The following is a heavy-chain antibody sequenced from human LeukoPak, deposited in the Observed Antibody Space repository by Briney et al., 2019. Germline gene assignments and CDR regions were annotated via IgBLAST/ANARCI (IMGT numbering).Heavy chain of an antibody. CDR2: IYYSGST. D-gene: IGHD3-10*01. J-gene: IGHJ4*02. CDR1: GGSISSSSYY. CDR3: ARERKDYYGSGSRYYFDY. Sequence: SSETLSLTCTVSGGSISSSSYYWGWIRQPPGKGLEWIGSIYYSGSTYYNPSLKSRVTISVDTSKNQFSLKLSSVTAADTAVYYCARERKDYYGSGSRYYFDYWGQGTLVTVSS. V-gene: IGHV4-39*07.